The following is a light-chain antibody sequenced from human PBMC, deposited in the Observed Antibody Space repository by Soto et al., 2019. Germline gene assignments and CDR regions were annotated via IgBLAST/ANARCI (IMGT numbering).Light chain of an antibody. CDR3: QQRNNWPFLFT. CDR2: DAS. J-gene: IGKJ3*01. Sequence: EIVLTQSPATLSLSPGERATLSCRASQSVSSYIAWYQQKPGQAPRLLIYDASNRATGIPARFSGSGSGTDFTLTFSSLEPEDFAVYYCQQRNNWPFLFTFGPGTKVDIK. V-gene: IGKV3-11*01. CDR1: QSVSSY.